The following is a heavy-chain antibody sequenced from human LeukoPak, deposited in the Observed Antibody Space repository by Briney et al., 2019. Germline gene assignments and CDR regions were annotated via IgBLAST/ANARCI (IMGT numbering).Heavy chain of an antibody. CDR1: GAPISSGTYY. CDR3: ARVSARSGYSYGYDYFDY. V-gene: IGHV4-39*07. CDR2: IFYSGST. Sequence: SETLSLTCTVAGAPISSGTYYWGWIRQSPGKGLERIVTIFYSGSTTYYNPSLKSRVTISVDTSKNQFSLKLSSVTAADTAVYYCARVSARSGYSYGYDYFDYWGQGTLVTVSS. D-gene: IGHD5-18*01. J-gene: IGHJ4*02.